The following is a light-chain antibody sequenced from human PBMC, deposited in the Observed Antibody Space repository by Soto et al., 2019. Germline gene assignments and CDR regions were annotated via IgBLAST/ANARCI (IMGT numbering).Light chain of an antibody. Sequence: HSLLTQPPSVSGSPGQSVTISCTGTSTDFVSYNRVSWYQPPPVTALKLIIYYTSNEPSGVPDRFSGSKSGKTASLTISGLQAGDEADYYCSSYTSISTFYVVGTGTKVTVL. CDR2: YTS. J-gene: IGLJ1*01. V-gene: IGLV2-18*02. CDR3: SSYTSISTFYV. CDR1: STDFVSYNR.